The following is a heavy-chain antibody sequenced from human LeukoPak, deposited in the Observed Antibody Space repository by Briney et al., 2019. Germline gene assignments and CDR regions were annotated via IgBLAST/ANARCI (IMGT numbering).Heavy chain of an antibody. V-gene: IGHV4-59*01. D-gene: IGHD5-18*01. CDR1: GGSISSYY. J-gene: IGHJ4*02. Sequence: SETLSLTCTVSGGSISSYYWSWIRQPPGKGLEWIGYIYYSGSTNYNPSLKSRVTISVDTSKNQFSLKLSSVTAADTAVYYCARRGTAMAFDYWGQGTLVTVSS. CDR3: ARRGTAMAFDY. CDR2: IYYSGST.